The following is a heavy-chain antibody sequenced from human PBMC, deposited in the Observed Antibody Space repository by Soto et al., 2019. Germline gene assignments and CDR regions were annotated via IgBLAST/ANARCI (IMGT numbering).Heavy chain of an antibody. CDR2: IYSGGST. D-gene: IGHD6-19*01. CDR1: GFTVSSNY. CDR3: ARDGVGSSGWYYFDY. Sequence: GGSLRLCCAASGFTVSSNYMSWVRQAPGKGLEWVSVIYSGGSTYYADSVKGRFTISRDNSKNTLYLQMNSLRAEDTAVYYCARDGVGSSGWYYFDYWGQGTLVTVSS. J-gene: IGHJ4*02. V-gene: IGHV3-53*01.